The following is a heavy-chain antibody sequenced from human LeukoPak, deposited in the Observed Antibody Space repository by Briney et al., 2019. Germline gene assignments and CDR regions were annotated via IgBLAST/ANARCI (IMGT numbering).Heavy chain of an antibody. J-gene: IGHJ6*04. Sequence: PGGSLRLSCAASGFTFSSYGMHWVRQAPGKGLEWVAVIWYVGSNKYYADSVKGRFTISRDNSKNTLYLQMNSLRAEDTAVYYCARDRIDPYYYGMDVWGKGTTVTVSS. CDR3: ARDRIDPYYYGMDV. CDR2: IWYVGSNK. V-gene: IGHV3-33*01. CDR1: GFTFSSYG.